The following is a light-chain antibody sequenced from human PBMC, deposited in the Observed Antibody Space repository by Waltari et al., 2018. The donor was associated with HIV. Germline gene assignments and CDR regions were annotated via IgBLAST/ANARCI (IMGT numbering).Light chain of an antibody. J-gene: IGKJ1*01. CDR1: QTISNN. Sequence: DIQMTQSPSSLSASIGDRVTITCRASQTISNNLDWDQQKPGKAPKLLIYSASSLQNEVPSRFSGSGSVTDFTLTISSLQHEDFATYYCLQSYSAARTFGQGTKVEIK. V-gene: IGKV1-39*01. CDR2: SAS. CDR3: LQSYSAART.